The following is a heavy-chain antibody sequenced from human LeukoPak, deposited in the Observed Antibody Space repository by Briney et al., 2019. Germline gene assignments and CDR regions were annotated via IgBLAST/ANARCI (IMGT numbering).Heavy chain of an antibody. D-gene: IGHD2/OR15-2a*01. J-gene: IGHJ4*02. CDR2: ISSSSSYI. CDR3: ATSLSRNFDY. CDR1: GFTFSSYS. V-gene: IGHV3-21*01. Sequence: PGGSLRLSCAASGFTFSSYSMNWVRQAPGKGLEWVSSISSSSSYIYYADSVKGRFTISRDNAKNSLYLQMNSLRAEDTAVYYCATSLSRNFDYWGQGTLVTVSS.